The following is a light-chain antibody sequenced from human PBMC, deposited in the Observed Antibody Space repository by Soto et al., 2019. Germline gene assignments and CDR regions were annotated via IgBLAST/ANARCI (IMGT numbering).Light chain of an antibody. CDR1: QSVSSR. CDR2: GAS. V-gene: IGKV3-20*01. CDR3: QHYVERSPIT. Sequence: EIVLTQSPGTLSLSPGERATLSCRASQSVSSRLAWYQQTPGQAPRLLISGASSRATGIPDRFSGSGSGTDFTLTISRLEPEDFALYYCQHYVERSPITFGQGTRREIK. J-gene: IGKJ5*01.